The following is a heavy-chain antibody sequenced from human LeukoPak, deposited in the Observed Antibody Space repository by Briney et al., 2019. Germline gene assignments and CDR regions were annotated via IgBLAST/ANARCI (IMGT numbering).Heavy chain of an antibody. J-gene: IGHJ3*02. V-gene: IGHV3-33*06. CDR3: AKDLRAFDI. CDR1: GFPFSSYG. D-gene: IGHD5/OR15-5a*01. CDR2: IWYDGSNK. Sequence: QAGGSLRLSCAASGFPFSSYGMHWVRQAPGKGLEWVAVIWYDGSNKYYADSVKGRFTISRDNSKNTLYLQMNSLRAEDTAVYYCAKDLRAFDIWGQGTMVTVSS.